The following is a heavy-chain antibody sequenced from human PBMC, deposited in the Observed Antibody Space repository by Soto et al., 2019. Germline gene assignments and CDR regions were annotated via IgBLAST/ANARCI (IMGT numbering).Heavy chain of an antibody. J-gene: IGHJ4*02. D-gene: IGHD5-18*01. CDR3: ARDGIFAFLGYSFAFDF. CDR2: MNLDTGGT. Sequence: QVQLVQSGAEVKKPGASVRVSCEASGYRFTAYYIHWVRQAPGQGLEWMGRMNLDTGGTTYAQKFQGRVTMTRDTSISTAYMEVSSLKSDDTAMYYCARDGIFAFLGYSFAFDFWGQGTLVTVSS. CDR1: GYRFTAYY. V-gene: IGHV1-2*06.